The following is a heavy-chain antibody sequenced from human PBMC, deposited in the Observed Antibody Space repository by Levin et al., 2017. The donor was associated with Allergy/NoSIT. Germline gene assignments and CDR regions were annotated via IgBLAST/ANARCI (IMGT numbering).Heavy chain of an antibody. CDR3: ARYSGNWFYFDY. V-gene: IGHV4-59*08. CDR1: GGSISSYY. D-gene: IGHD6-13*01. J-gene: IGHJ4*02. Sequence: PSETLSLTSTVSGGSISSYYWSWIRQPPGKGLEWIGYIDYSGSTNYNPSLKGRVTISVDTSKKQFSLKLTSVTAADTAVYYCARYSGNWFYFDYWGQGTLVTVSS. CDR2: IDYSGST.